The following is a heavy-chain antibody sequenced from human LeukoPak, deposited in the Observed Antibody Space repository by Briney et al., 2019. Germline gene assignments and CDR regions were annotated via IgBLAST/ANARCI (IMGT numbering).Heavy chain of an antibody. CDR2: ISNSSSTI. CDR3: ARVGIAVAGTH. J-gene: IGHJ4*02. D-gene: IGHD6-19*01. Sequence: GGSLTLSCAASGFTFSSYSMNWVRQPPGKWLEWVSYISNSSSTIYYADSVKGRFTISRDNAKNSLYLQMNSLRAEDTAVYYCARVGIAVAGTHWGQGTLVTVSS. CDR1: GFTFSSYS. V-gene: IGHV3-48*01.